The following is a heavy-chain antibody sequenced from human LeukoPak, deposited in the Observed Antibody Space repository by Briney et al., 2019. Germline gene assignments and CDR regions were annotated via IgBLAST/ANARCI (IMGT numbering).Heavy chain of an antibody. J-gene: IGHJ3*02. CDR1: GFSFSSYG. CDR3: VRDEIRSGAFDI. V-gene: IGHV3-48*03. Sequence: GGSLRLSCAASGFSFSSYGMNWIRQGPGKGLEWVSYISGGGTTIYDADSVKGRFTISRDNAKNSLYLQLNSLTAEDTAVYYCVRDEIRSGAFDIWGQGTMVTVSS. D-gene: IGHD3-10*01. CDR2: ISGGGTTI.